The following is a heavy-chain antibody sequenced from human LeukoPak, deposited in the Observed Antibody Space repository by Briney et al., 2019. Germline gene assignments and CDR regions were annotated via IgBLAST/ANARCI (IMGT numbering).Heavy chain of an antibody. Sequence: SETPSLTCTVSGGSLSSSSYYWGWVRQPPGKGLEWIGYIYCSGSTYNNPSLKSRVTISVDTSKNQFSLKLSSVTAADTAVYYCARTRDSSSSGWFDPWGQGTLVTVSS. CDR2: IYCSGST. CDR1: GGSLSSSSYY. CDR3: ARTRDSSSSGWFDP. D-gene: IGHD6-6*01. V-gene: IGHV4-31*03. J-gene: IGHJ5*02.